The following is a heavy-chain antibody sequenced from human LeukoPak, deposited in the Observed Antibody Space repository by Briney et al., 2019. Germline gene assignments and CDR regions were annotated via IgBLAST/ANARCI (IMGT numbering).Heavy chain of an antibody. J-gene: IGHJ3*02. Sequence: GGSLRLSCAASGFTFSSYAMHWVRQAPGKGLEWVAVISYDGSNKYYADSVKGRFTISRDNSKNTLYLQMNSLRAEDTAVYYCARMSSGYYQYAFDIWGQGTTVTVSS. CDR3: ARMSSGYYQYAFDI. CDR1: GFTFSSYA. CDR2: ISYDGSNK. D-gene: IGHD3-22*01. V-gene: IGHV3-30-3*01.